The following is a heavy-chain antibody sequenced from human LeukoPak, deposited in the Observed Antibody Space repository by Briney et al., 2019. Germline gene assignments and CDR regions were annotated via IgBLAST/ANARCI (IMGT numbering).Heavy chain of an antibody. CDR1: GFSFSNYA. D-gene: IGHD4/OR15-4a*01. Sequence: PGGSLRLSCVSSGFSFSNYAMSWVRQAPGKGLEWVSSISGSGGSTHYADSVKGRFTISRDKTKNTLYLQMNSLRAEDTAVYYYARAQTMVAYPFLYWGQGTLVTVSS. J-gene: IGHJ4*02. CDR3: ARAQTMVAYPFLY. CDR2: ISGSGGST. V-gene: IGHV3-23*01.